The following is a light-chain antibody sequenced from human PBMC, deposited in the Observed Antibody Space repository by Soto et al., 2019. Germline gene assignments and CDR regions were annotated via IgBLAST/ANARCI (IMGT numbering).Light chain of an antibody. V-gene: IGLV2-14*01. CDR2: DVS. CDR3: NSYTSSSTYV. CDR1: CSDVGGYNY. J-gene: IGLJ1*01. Sequence: QSALTQPASVSGSPGQSITISCTGTCSDVGGYNYVSWYQQHPGKAPKLMIYDVSNRPSGVSNRFSGSKSGNTASLTISGLQAEDEADYYCNSYTSSSTYVFGTGTKVTVL.